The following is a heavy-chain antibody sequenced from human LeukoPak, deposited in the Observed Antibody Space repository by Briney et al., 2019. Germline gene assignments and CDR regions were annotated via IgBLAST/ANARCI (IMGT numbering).Heavy chain of an antibody. CDR1: GGSFSGYY. CDR2: INHSGST. V-gene: IGHV4-34*01. CDR3: ARGRIAAAGRSSNWFDP. Sequence: SETLSLTCAVYGGSFSGYYWSWIRQPPGKGLELIGEINHSGSTNYNPSPKSRVTISVVTSKNQFSLKLSSVTAADTAVYYCARGRIAAAGRSSNWFDPWGQGTLVTVSS. D-gene: IGHD6-13*01. J-gene: IGHJ5*02.